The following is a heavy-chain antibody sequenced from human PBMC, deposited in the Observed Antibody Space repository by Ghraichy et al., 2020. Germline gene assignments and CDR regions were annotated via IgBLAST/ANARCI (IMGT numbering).Heavy chain of an antibody. J-gene: IGHJ3*02. Sequence: SQTLSLTCTVSGGSVSSGSYYWSWIRQPPGKGLEWIGYIYYSGSTNYNPSLKSRVTISVDTSKNQFSLKLSSVTAADTAVYYCARAFYDSNRGYAFDIWGQGTMVTVSS. CDR2: IYYSGST. CDR3: ARAFYDSNRGYAFDI. CDR1: GGSVSSGSYY. D-gene: IGHD3-22*01. V-gene: IGHV4-61*01.